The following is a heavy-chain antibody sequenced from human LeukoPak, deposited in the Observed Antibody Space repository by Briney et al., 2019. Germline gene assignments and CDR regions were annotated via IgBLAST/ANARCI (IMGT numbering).Heavy chain of an antibody. J-gene: IGHJ4*02. CDR2: INPNRGGT. Sequence: ASVKVSCKASGYTFTAYYMHWVRQAPGQGLEWMGWINPNRGGTNYAQKFQGRVTMTRDTPISTAYMELSRLGSDDTAVYYCARAEPIAAAAPFDYWGQGTLVTVSS. D-gene: IGHD6-13*01. CDR3: ARAEPIAAAAPFDY. V-gene: IGHV1-2*02. CDR1: GYTFTAYY.